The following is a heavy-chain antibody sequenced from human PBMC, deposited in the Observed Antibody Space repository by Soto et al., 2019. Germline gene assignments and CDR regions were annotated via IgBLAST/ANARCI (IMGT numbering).Heavy chain of an antibody. V-gene: IGHV1-69*13. J-gene: IGHJ6*02. CDR3: ARPSREDYYYYVMDV. Sequence: VASVKVSCKASGGTFSSYTISWVRQAPGQGLEWMGGIIPIFGTASYAQKFQDRVTITADESTSTAYMELSSLRSEDTAVYYCARPSREDYYYYVMDVWGRGTTVTVSS. CDR1: GGTFSSYT. CDR2: IIPIFGTA.